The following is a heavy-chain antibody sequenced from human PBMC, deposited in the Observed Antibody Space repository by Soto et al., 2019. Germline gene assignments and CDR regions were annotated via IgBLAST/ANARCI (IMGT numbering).Heavy chain of an antibody. CDR3: ASDLYYDSSGYYAYCFGY. V-gene: IGHV4-30-4*01. Sequence: PSETLSLTGTGSGGSISSGYYYWSWIREPPGKGLEWIGYIYYIASTYYNPSLKSRVTISVDTSKNQFSLKLSSVTAADTAVYYCASDLYYDSSGYYAYCFGYCGQGNLVTVSS. CDR2: IYYIAST. J-gene: IGHJ4*02. CDR1: GGSISSGYYY. D-gene: IGHD3-22*01.